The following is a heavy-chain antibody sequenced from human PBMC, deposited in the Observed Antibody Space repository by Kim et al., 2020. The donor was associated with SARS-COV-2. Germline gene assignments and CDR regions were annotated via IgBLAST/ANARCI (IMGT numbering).Heavy chain of an antibody. J-gene: IGHJ6*02. CDR3: ARGHYGMDV. Sequence: EGSLRLSCAASGFSFSVYWMAWVRQAPGKGLEWVANINPDGSEKYYVDSVKGRFTISRDNAKNSVYLQMNSLRADDTDVYYCARGHYGMDVWGQGTMVTVSS. V-gene: IGHV3-7*01. CDR1: GFSFSVYW. CDR2: INPDGSEK.